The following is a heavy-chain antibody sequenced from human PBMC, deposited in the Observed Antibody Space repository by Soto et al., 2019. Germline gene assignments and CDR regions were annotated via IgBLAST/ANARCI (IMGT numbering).Heavy chain of an antibody. Sequence: SLRLSCAASGFSFGSYALSWVRQAPGKGLEWVSTISGRDGKTFYADSVKGRFSISRDTSQSTLYLQMNSLRADDTAMYYCARWSYLDYWGQGTRVTVSS. V-gene: IGHV3-23*01. CDR1: GFSFGSYA. J-gene: IGHJ4*02. CDR2: ISGRDGKT. CDR3: ARWSYLDY. D-gene: IGHD3-3*01.